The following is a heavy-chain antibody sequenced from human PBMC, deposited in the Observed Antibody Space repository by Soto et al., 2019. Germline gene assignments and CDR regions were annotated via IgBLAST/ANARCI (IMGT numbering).Heavy chain of an antibody. V-gene: IGHV1-18*01. CDR3: ARDRPRVVVVPAATSYNWFDP. J-gene: IGHJ5*02. CDR1: GYTFTSYG. CDR2: ISAYNGNT. D-gene: IGHD2-2*01. Sequence: GASVKVSCKASGYTFTSYGISWVRQAPGQGLEWMGWISAYNGNTNYAQKLQGRVTMTTDTSTSTAYMELRSLRSDDTAVYYCARDRPRVVVVPAATSYNWFDPWGQGTLVTVSS.